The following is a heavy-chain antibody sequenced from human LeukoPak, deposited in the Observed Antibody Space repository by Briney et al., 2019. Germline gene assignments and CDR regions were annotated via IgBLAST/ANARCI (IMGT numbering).Heavy chain of an antibody. CDR3: ARLAQVRGPIKGWFDP. CDR1: GYSFTSYW. CDR2: IYPGDSDT. J-gene: IGHJ5*02. Sequence: PGESLKISCKGSGYSFTSYWIGWVRQMPGKGLEWMGIIYPGDSDTRYSPSFQGQVTISADKSISTAYLQWSSLKASDTAMYYCARLAQVRGPIKGWFDPWGQGTLVTVSS. D-gene: IGHD3-10*01. V-gene: IGHV5-51*01.